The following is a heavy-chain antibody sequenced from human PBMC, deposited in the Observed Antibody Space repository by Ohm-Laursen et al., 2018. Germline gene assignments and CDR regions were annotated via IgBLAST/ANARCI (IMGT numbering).Heavy chain of an antibody. CDR2: LYHSGST. V-gene: IGHV4-31*03. Sequence: TLSLTCTVSSGAINSGGSYWTWIRQHPRRGLEWIGSLYHSGSTFYNPSLESRLSILIDTSKNQFSLKLTSVTAADTAVYYCARSPYFGSNSRGWCDPWGQGTLVTVSS. J-gene: IGHJ5*02. CDR3: ARSPYFGSNSRGWCDP. D-gene: IGHD4-23*01. CDR1: SGAINSGGSY.